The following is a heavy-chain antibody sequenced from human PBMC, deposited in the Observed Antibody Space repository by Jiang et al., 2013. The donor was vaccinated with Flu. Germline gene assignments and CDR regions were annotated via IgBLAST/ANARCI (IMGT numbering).Heavy chain of an antibody. CDR3: ARHNYDFWSGAFDY. D-gene: IGHD3-3*01. V-gene: IGHV4-59*08. CDR1: GGSISSYY. Sequence: LLKPSETQSLTCTVSGGSISSYYWSWIRQPPGKGLEWIGYIYDSGSTNYNPSLKSRVTISVDTSKNQFSLKLSSVTAADTAVYYCARHNYDFWSGAFDYWGQGTLVTVSS. CDR2: IYDSGST. J-gene: IGHJ4*02.